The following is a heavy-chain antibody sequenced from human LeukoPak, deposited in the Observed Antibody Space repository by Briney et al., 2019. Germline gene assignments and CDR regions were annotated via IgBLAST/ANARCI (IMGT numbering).Heavy chain of an antibody. CDR1: GYSFTSYW. CDR2: IYPGDSDT. V-gene: IGHV5-51*01. D-gene: IGHD6-13*01. J-gene: IGHJ5*02. CDR3: ARLVRISSTPRSSWFDP. Sequence: GESLKISCKGSGYSFTSYWIGWVRQMPGKGLEWMGIIYPGDSDTRYSPSFQGQVTISADKSISTAYLQWSSLKASDTAMYYCARLVRISSTPRSSWFDPWGQGTLVTVSS.